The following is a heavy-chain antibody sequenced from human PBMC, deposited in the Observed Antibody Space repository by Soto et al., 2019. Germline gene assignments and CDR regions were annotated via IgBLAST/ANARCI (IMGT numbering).Heavy chain of an antibody. D-gene: IGHD3-22*01. Sequence: SETLSLTCTVSGGSISSGGYYWSWIRQHPGKGLEWIGYIYYSGSTYYNPSLKSRVTISVDTSKNQFSLKLSSVTAADTAVYYCARVGYYYDSSGRTRPFDYWGQGTLVTVSS. CDR3: ARVGYYYDSSGRTRPFDY. V-gene: IGHV4-31*03. CDR1: GGSISSGGYY. J-gene: IGHJ4*02. CDR2: IYYSGST.